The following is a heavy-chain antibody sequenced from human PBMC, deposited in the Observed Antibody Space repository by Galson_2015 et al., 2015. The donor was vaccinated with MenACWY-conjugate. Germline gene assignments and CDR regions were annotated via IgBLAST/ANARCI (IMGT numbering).Heavy chain of an antibody. J-gene: IGHJ3*02. CDR3: ARDPVYSGLGI. Sequence: SLRLSCAASGFTFSSYSMNWVRQAPGQGLEWVSYISSSSSTIYYADSVKGRFTISRDNAKNSLYLQRNSLRAEDTAVYYCARDPVYSGLGIWGQGTMVTVSS. D-gene: IGHD2-15*01. V-gene: IGHV3-48*04. CDR1: GFTFSSYS. CDR2: ISSSSSTI.